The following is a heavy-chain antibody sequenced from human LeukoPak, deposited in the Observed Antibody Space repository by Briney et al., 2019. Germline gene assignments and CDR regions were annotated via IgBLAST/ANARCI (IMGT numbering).Heavy chain of an antibody. D-gene: IGHD3-22*01. J-gene: IGHJ4*02. Sequence: GASVKVSCKASGGTFSSYAISWVRQAPGQGLEWMGRIIPIFGTANYAQKFQGRVTITTDESMSTAYMELSSLRSEDTAVYYCARGGYYDSSGPFDYWGQGTLVTVSS. CDR3: ARGGYYDSSGPFDY. CDR2: IIPIFGTA. V-gene: IGHV1-69*05. CDR1: GGTFSSYA.